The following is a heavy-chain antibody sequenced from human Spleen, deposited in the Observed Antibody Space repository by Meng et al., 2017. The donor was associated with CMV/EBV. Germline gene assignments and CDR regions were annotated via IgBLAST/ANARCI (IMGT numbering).Heavy chain of an antibody. J-gene: IGHJ5*02. D-gene: IGHD1-7*01. V-gene: IGHV3-30-3*01. Sequence: SGFTFSGYAMPGVRQAPGKGLEWVAVISYDGSNKYYADSVKGRFTISRDNSKNTLYLQMNSLRAEDTAVYYCARGYNWNYAPQFDPWGQGTLVTVSS. CDR3: ARGYNWNYAPQFDP. CDR1: GFTFSGYA. CDR2: ISYDGSNK.